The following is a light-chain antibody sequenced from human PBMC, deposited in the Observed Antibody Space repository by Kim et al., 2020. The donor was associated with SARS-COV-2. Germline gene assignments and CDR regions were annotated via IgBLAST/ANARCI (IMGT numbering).Light chain of an antibody. Sequence: KVAISGSGSSTNIGSNTVNGYRQHQGTATKLLIYSNEQRPSGVPDRFSGSKSGTSASLAISGLQSEDEADYYCAARDDSLNGHAVFGGGTQLTVL. V-gene: IGLV1-44*01. CDR2: SNE. CDR1: STNIGSNT. J-gene: IGLJ7*01. CDR3: AARDDSLNGHAV.